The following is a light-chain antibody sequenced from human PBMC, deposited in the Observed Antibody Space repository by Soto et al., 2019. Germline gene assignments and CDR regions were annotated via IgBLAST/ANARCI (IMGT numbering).Light chain of an antibody. V-gene: IGKV1-5*01. Sequence: DIQMTQSPSTLSASVGDRVTITCRASQSITIWLAWYQQKPGKAPKLLIFDASSLESGVPSRFSGSGSGTEFTLTISSLRPDDFATYFCQQYNSYSWTVGQGTEVEIK. CDR2: DAS. J-gene: IGKJ1*01. CDR1: QSITIW. CDR3: QQYNSYSWT.